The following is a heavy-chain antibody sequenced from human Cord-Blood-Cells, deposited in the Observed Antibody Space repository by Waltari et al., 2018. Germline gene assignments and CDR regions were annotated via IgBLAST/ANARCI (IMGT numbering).Heavy chain of an antibody. CDR1: GFSVSSNY. CDR2: IYSGGST. D-gene: IGHD1-7*01. Sequence: EVQLVETGGGLLEPGGSLRLSCAASGFSVSSNYLRWVRQAPGKGLEWVSVIYSGGSTYYADSVKGRFTISRDKSKNTLYLQMNSLRAEDTAVYYCARKGRSAGDNWNYAFDIWGQGTMVTVSS. J-gene: IGHJ3*02. V-gene: IGHV3-53*02. CDR3: ARKGRSAGDNWNYAFDI.